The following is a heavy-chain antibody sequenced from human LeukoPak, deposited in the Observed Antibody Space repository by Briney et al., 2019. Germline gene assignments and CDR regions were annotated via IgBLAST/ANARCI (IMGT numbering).Heavy chain of an antibody. CDR3: ARDPGYDFWSGHNWFDP. CDR1: GGSFSGYY. V-gene: IGHV4-34*01. D-gene: IGHD3-3*01. J-gene: IGHJ5*02. CDR2: INHSGST. Sequence: SETLSLTCAVYGGSFSGYYWSWIRQPPGKGLEWIGEINHSGSTYYNPSLKSRVTISVDTSKNQFSLKLSSVTAADTAVYYCARDPGYDFWSGHNWFDPWGQGTLVTVSS.